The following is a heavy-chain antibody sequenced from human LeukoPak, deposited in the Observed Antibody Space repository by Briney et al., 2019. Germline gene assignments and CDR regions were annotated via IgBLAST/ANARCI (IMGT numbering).Heavy chain of an antibody. D-gene: IGHD3-22*01. J-gene: IGHJ6*03. Sequence: GGSLRLSCAASGFTFSSHEMNWVRQAPGKGLEWVSYISSSGSTIYYADSVKGRFTISRDNAKNSLYLQMNSLRAEDTAVYYCASYDSSGYYYRYYYYYYMDVWGKGTTVTVSS. CDR2: ISSSGSTI. CDR1: GFTFSSHE. V-gene: IGHV3-48*03. CDR3: ASYDSSGYYYRYYYYYYMDV.